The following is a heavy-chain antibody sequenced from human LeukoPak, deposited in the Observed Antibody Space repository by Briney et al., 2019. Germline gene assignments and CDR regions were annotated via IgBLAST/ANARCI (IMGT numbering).Heavy chain of an antibody. Sequence: GSVKVSCKASGYTFTSYGISWVRQAPGQGLGWMGWISAYNGNTNYAQKLEGRVTMTTDTSTSTDYMELRSLRSDDTAVYYCARVQPGGIAVAGIDYWGQGTLVTVSS. CDR2: ISAYNGNT. V-gene: IGHV1-18*01. J-gene: IGHJ4*02. D-gene: IGHD6-19*01. CDR1: GYTFTSYG. CDR3: ARVQPGGIAVAGIDY.